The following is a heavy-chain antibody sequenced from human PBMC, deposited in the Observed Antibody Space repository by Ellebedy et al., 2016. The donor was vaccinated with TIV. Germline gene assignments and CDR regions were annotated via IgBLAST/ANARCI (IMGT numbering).Heavy chain of an antibody. CDR3: ARDEIAVAGPVPDAFDI. Sequence: SVKVSCXASGGTFSSYAISWVRQAPGQGLEWMGGIIPIFGTANYAQKFQGRVTITADESTSTAYMELSSLRSEDTAVYYCARDEIAVAGPVPDAFDIWGQGTMVTVSS. CDR2: IIPIFGTA. V-gene: IGHV1-69*13. CDR1: GGTFSSYA. D-gene: IGHD6-19*01. J-gene: IGHJ3*02.